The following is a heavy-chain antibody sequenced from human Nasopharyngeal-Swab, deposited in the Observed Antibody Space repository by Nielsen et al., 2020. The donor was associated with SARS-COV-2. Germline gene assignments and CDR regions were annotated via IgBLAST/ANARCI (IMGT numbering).Heavy chain of an antibody. J-gene: IGHJ6*02. CDR1: GFTVSSNY. CDR2: IYSGGST. V-gene: IGHV3-53*04. CDR3: ARSAMVRGPGMDV. D-gene: IGHD3-10*01. Sequence: GESLKISCAASGFTVSSNYMSWVRQAPGKGLEWVSVIYSGGSTYYADSVKGRFTISRHNSKNTLYLQMNSLRAEDTAVYYCARSAMVRGPGMDVWGQGTTGTVSS.